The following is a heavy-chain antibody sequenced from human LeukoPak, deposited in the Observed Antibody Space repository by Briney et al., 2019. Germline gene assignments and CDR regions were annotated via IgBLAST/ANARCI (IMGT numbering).Heavy chain of an antibody. CDR1: GFTFSSYE. J-gene: IGHJ3*02. Sequence: GGSLRLSCAASGFTFSSYEMNWVRQAPGKGLEWVSYISSSGSTIYYADSVKGRLTISRDNAKNSLYLQMNSLRAEDTAVYYCARVFTVGPDAFDIWGQGTMVTVSS. V-gene: IGHV3-48*03. D-gene: IGHD4-23*01. CDR3: ARVFTVGPDAFDI. CDR2: ISSSGSTI.